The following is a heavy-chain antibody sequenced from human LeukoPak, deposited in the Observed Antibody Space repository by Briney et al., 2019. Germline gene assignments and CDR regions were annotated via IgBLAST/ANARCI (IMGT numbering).Heavy chain of an antibody. Sequence: GGSLRLSCAASGFTFSSYWMHWVRQAPGKGLVWVSRINSDGGSTSYADSVKGRFTISRDNDKNALYLQMNSLRAEDTAVYYCARVRYCSSTSCYYFDYWGQGTLVTVSS. D-gene: IGHD2-2*01. J-gene: IGHJ4*02. CDR1: GFTFSSYW. CDR2: INSDGGST. V-gene: IGHV3-74*01. CDR3: ARVRYCSSTSCYYFDY.